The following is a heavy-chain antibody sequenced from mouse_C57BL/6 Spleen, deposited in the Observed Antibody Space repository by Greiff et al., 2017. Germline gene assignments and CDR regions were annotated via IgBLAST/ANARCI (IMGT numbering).Heavy chain of an antibody. CDR2: IDPSDSYT. Sequence: QVQLQQPGAELVRPGTSVKLSCKASGYTFTSYWLHWVKQRPGQGLEWIGVIDPSDSYTNYNQKFKGKATLTVDTSSSTAYMQLSSLTSEDSAVYYCARVYSWYFDVWGTGTTVTVSS. CDR1: GYTFTSYW. CDR3: ARVYSWYFDV. J-gene: IGHJ1*03. V-gene: IGHV1-59*01. D-gene: IGHD2-1*01.